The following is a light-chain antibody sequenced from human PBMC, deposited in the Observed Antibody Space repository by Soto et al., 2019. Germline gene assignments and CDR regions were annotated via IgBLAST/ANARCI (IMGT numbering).Light chain of an antibody. CDR1: QSISRY. Sequence: DIQLTQSPSSLSASVGESVTLTCRASQSISRYLNWYQQKPGKAPNLLIYVASSLQSEVPSRFSGSGSGTDFTLTITSLQPEDFATYYCQQSYGTPITFGQGTRLEI. CDR3: QQSYGTPIT. V-gene: IGKV1-39*01. CDR2: VAS. J-gene: IGKJ5*01.